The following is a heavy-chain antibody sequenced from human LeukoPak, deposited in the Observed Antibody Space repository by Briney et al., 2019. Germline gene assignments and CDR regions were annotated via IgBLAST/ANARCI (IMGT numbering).Heavy chain of an antibody. V-gene: IGHV4-30-4*01. D-gene: IGHD4-17*01. CDR1: GSSISSGDYY. CDR2: IYYSGST. J-gene: IGHJ4*02. CDR3: AGMSGYGDYGGFDY. Sequence: PSETLSLTCTVSGSSISSGDYYWSWIRQPPGKGLEWIGYIYYSGSTYYNPSLKSRVTISVDTSKNQFSLKLSSVTAADTAVYYCAGMSGYGDYGGFDYWGQGTLVTVSS.